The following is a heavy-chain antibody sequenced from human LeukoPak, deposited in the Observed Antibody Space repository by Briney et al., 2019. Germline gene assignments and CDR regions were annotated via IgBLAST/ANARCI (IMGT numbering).Heavy chain of an antibody. D-gene: IGHD1-1*01. V-gene: IGHV4-59*01. CDR1: GDSISSYY. J-gene: IGHJ4*02. CDR3: ARWNRMIDY. CDR2: ISYTGST. Sequence: KPSETLSLTCTVSGDSISSYYWSWIRQPPGKGLEWIGYISYTGSTNYNPSLKSRVTISVDTSKNQFSLKLSSVTAADTAVYYCARWNRMIDYWGQGTLVTVSS.